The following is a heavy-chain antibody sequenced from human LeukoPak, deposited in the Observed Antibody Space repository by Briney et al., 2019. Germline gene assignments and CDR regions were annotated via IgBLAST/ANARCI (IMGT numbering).Heavy chain of an antibody. D-gene: IGHD4-17*01. J-gene: IGHJ4*02. Sequence: KPGGSLRLSCAASGFTFSSYSMNWVRQAPGKGLEWVSSISSSDRYIYYADSVKGRFTISRDNAKNSLYLQMNSLRAEDTAVYYCARGADGDYVPFDYWGQGTLVTVSS. V-gene: IGHV3-21*01. CDR1: GFTFSSYS. CDR3: ARGADGDYVPFDY. CDR2: ISSSDRYI.